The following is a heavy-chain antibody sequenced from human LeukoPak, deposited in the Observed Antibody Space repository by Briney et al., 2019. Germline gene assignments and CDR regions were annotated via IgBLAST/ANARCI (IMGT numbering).Heavy chain of an antibody. D-gene: IGHD6-19*01. J-gene: IGHJ6*02. Sequence: ASVKVPCKASGYTFTSYYMHWVRQAPGQGPEWMGIINPSGGSTSYAQKFQGRVTMTRDTSTSTVYMELSSLRSEDTAVYYCAKGPTSGWYRSNYYYGMDVWGQGTTVTVSS. CDR3: AKGPTSGWYRSNYYYGMDV. V-gene: IGHV1-46*01. CDR2: INPSGGST. CDR1: GYTFTSYY.